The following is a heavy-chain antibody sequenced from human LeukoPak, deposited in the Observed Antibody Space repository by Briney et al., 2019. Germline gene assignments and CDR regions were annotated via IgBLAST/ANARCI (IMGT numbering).Heavy chain of an antibody. J-gene: IGHJ4*02. D-gene: IGHD3-10*01. CDR3: ASGYYYGSGSYFSIADY. V-gene: IGHV4-39*01. CDR1: GGSISSSNYY. CDR2: IYYSGYT. Sequence: SETLSLTCTVSGGSISSSNYYWGWIRQPPGKGLEWIGSIYYSGYTYYNPSLKSRVTISVDTSKSQCSLKVSSVTAADTAVYYCASGYYYGSGSYFSIADYWGQGTLVTVSS.